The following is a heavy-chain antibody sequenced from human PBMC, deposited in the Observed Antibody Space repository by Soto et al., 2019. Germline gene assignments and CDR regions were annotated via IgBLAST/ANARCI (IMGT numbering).Heavy chain of an antibody. CDR2: ISIRGGDE. D-gene: IGHD6-6*01. CDR3: ARGTIVARQHLDY. J-gene: IGHJ4*02. Sequence: QVQLVESGGGVVQPGKSLRLSCAASGFTFSSYAMHWARQAPGKGLEWVTVISIRGGDEYYAEAVRGRFTISRDDSKNTLYRQMDSLRVEDTDVYYCARGTIVARQHLDYWGQGTLVTVSS. CDR1: GFTFSSYA. V-gene: IGHV3-30*03.